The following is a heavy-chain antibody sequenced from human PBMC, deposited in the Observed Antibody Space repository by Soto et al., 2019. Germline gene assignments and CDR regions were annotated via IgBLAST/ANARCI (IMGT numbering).Heavy chain of an antibody. Sequence: ESLKISCKGSGYSFTSYWISWVRQMPGKGLEWMGIIYPGDSDTRYSPSFQGQVTISADKSISTAYLQWSSLKASDTAMYYCARALLDYYDSSGTGGFDYWGQGTLVNVSS. CDR2: IYPGDSDT. D-gene: IGHD3-22*01. V-gene: IGHV5-51*01. CDR1: GYSFTSYW. CDR3: ARALLDYYDSSGTGGFDY. J-gene: IGHJ4*02.